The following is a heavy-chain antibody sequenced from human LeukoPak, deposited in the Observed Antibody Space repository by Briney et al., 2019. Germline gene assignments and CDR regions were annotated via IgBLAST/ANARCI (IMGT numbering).Heavy chain of an antibody. D-gene: IGHD3-22*01. CDR1: GGSFSGYY. Sequence: SETLSLTCAVYGGSFSGYYRSWIRQHPGKGLEWIGYIYYSGSTYYNPSLKSRVTISVDTSKNQFSLKLSSVTAADTAVYYCARGKYYYDSSGYSNFDYWGQGTLVTVSS. V-gene: IGHV4-31*11. J-gene: IGHJ4*02. CDR3: ARGKYYYDSSGYSNFDY. CDR2: IYYSGST.